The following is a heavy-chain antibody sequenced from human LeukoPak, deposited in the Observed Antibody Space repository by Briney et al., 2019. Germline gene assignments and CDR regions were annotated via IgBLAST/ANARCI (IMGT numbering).Heavy chain of an antibody. Sequence: ASVNVSCKVSGGSLSSYATSWVRPAPGQGREWMGGIIPIFGTANYAQTFQGRVTITTDESTSTAYMELRSLRSEDTAVYYCASQGGRFDYSGQGTLGTVSS. D-gene: IGHD2-15*01. CDR3: ASQGGRFDY. V-gene: IGHV1-69*05. CDR2: IIPIFGTA. CDR1: GGSLSSYA. J-gene: IGHJ4*02.